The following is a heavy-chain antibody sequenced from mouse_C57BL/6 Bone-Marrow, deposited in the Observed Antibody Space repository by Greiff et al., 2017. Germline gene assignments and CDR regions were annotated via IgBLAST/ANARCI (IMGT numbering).Heavy chain of an antibody. J-gene: IGHJ3*01. CDR3: TGVRRAWFAY. Sequence: EVKLMESGGGLVQPGGSMKLSCVASGFTFSNYWMNWVRQSPEKGLEWVAQIRLKSDNYATHYAESVKGRFTISRDDSKSSVYLQMNNLRAEDTGSYYCTGVRRAWFAYWGQGTLVTVSA. CDR1: GFTFSNYW. CDR2: IRLKSDNYAT. V-gene: IGHV6-3*01.